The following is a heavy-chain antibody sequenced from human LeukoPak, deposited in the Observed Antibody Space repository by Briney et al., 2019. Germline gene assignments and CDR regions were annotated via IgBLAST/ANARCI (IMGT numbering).Heavy chain of an antibody. Sequence: GESLKISCKGSGYSFTSYWIGWVRQMPGKGLEWMGIIYPGDSDTRYSPSFQGQVTISADKSINTAYLQWSSLKASDTAIYYCARKAFGSRSYNNWIDTWGQGTLVTVSS. J-gene: IGHJ5*02. D-gene: IGHD3-10*01. V-gene: IGHV5-51*01. CDR1: GYSFTSYW. CDR2: IYPGDSDT. CDR3: ARKAFGSRSYNNWIDT.